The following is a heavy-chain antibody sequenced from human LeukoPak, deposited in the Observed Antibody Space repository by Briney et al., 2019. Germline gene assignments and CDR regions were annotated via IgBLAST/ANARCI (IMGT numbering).Heavy chain of an antibody. CDR1: GFTFSSYG. V-gene: IGHV3-33*01. CDR2: IWYDGSNK. Sequence: GGSLRLSCAASGFTFSSYGMHWVRQAPGKGLEWVAVIWYDGSNKYYADSVKGRFTISRDNSKNTLYLQMNSLRAEDTAVYYCARDPKLGDDAFDIWGQGTMVTVSS. CDR3: ARDPKLGDDAFDI. D-gene: IGHD7-27*01. J-gene: IGHJ3*02.